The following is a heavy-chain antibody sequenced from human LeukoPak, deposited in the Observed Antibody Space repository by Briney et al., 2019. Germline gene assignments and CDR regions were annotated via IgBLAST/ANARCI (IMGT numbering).Heavy chain of an antibody. CDR2: INPSGGSS. Sequence: ASVKVSCKASGYTFTSYYMHWVRQAPGQGLEWMGIINPSGGSSSYAQKFQGRVTMTRNTSTSTVYMELSSLRSEDTAVYYCGRVWLGGSQNHYNWFDPWGQGTLVTVSS. V-gene: IGHV1-46*01. CDR3: GRVWLGGSQNHYNWFDP. D-gene: IGHD1-26*01. CDR1: GYTFTSYY. J-gene: IGHJ5*02.